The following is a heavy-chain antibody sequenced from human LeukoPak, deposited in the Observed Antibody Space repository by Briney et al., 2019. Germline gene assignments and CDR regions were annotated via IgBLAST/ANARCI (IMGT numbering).Heavy chain of an antibody. CDR1: GFTFSSYG. J-gene: IGHJ3*02. CDR3: AKPFLEYDINAFDI. D-gene: IGHD3-22*01. Sequence: GGSLRLSCAASGFTFSSYGMHWVRQAPGKGLEWVAVIWYAGSHKFYASSVKGRFTISRDNSKNTLYLQMNSLRAEDTAVYYCAKPFLEYDINAFDIWGQGTMVTVSS. CDR2: IWYAGSHK. V-gene: IGHV3-33*06.